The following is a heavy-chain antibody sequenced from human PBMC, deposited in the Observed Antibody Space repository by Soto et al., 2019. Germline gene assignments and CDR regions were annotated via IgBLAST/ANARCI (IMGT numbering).Heavy chain of an antibody. Sequence: PGVSLRLSCAASGFSFNDHAIHWVRQAPGRGLEWVALISYGGSNKYFADSVKGRFTISRDNFKNSLSLHMNSLRSEDTAVYYCARQGVGGRKYHCRHLDVWGQETQVTVSS. CDR3: ARQGVGGRKYHCRHLDV. V-gene: IGHV3-30-3*01. CDR1: GFSFNDHA. J-gene: IGHJ6*02. D-gene: IGHD2-21*02. CDR2: ISYGGSNK.